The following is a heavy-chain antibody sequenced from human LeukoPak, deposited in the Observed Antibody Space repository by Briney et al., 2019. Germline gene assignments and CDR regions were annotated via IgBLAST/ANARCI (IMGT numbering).Heavy chain of an antibody. CDR2: IYPGDSDT. D-gene: IGHD3-10*01. V-gene: IGHV5-51*01. Sequence: GESLKISCQGSGYSFTSYWIGWVRPMPGKGLALMGIIYPGDSDTRYSPSFQGQVTISADKSISTAYLQWSSLKASDTAMHYCARPRYYYGSGSSRPDAFDIWGQGTMVTVSS. CDR3: ARPRYYYGSGSSRPDAFDI. J-gene: IGHJ3*02. CDR1: GYSFTSYW.